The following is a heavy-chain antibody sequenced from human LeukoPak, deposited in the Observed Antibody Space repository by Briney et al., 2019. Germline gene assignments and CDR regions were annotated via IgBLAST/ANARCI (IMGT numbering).Heavy chain of an antibody. CDR3: AIEVPSPYYFYY. J-gene: IGHJ4*02. Sequence: GGSLRLSCAASGFTFFNSWMSSVRQAPGKGLEWIGRIKSKTDGGTADYAAPVKGRFTISTDESQNTLYLQMNSLRTEDTGVYYCAIEVPSPYYFYYLGQGTLVTVSS. CDR1: GFTFFNSW. CDR2: IKSKTDGGTA. D-gene: IGHD4/OR15-4a*01. V-gene: IGHV3-15*01.